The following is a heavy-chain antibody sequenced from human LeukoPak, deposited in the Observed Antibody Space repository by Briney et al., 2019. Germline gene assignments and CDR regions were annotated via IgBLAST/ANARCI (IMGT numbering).Heavy chain of an antibody. Sequence: GGSLRLSCAASGLTFSNAWMNWVRQAPGKGLEWVGRIKSKTDGGTTDYAAPVKGRFTISRDDSKNTLYLQMSSLKTEDTAVYYCTTVPVSGGGNSVDYWGQGTLVTVSS. V-gene: IGHV3-15*07. J-gene: IGHJ4*02. CDR1: GLTFSNAW. CDR3: TTVPVSGGGNSVDY. D-gene: IGHD4-23*01. CDR2: IKSKTDGGTT.